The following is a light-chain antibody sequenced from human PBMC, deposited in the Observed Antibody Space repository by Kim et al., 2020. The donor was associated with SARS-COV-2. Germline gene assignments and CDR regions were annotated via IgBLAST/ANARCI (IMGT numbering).Light chain of an antibody. V-gene: IGKV1-5*03. J-gene: IGKJ1*01. CDR3: QQYNSYPWT. CDR1: QSISSW. CDR2: KAS. Sequence: ASVGDRVTIPCRASQSISSWLAWYQQKPGKAPKLLIYKASSLESGVPSRFSGSGSGTEFTLTISSLQPDDFATYFCQQYNSYPWTFGQGTKVDIK.